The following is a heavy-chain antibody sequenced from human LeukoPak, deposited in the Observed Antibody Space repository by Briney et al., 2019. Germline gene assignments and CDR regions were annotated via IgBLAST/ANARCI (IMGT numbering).Heavy chain of an antibody. V-gene: IGHV3-23*01. J-gene: IGHJ4*02. D-gene: IGHD3-10*01. Sequence: GGSLRLSCAASGFTFSSHTMSWVRQTPGKGLEWVAALSPGGSTYYSDSVKGRFTISTDNSKNTLYLQMNSLRAEDTAVYYCAKLLGDYGDDYWGQGTLVTVSS. CDR1: GFTFSSHT. CDR3: AKLLGDYGDDY. CDR2: LSPGGST.